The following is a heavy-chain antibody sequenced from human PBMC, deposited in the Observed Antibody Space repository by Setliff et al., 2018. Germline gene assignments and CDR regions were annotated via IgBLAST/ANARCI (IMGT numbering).Heavy chain of an antibody. Sequence: RASVKVSCKASGGTFSSYTITWMRQAPGQGLEWMGRIIPIFATTDYAQKFQGRVTITTDDSTSTAYMALSSLRSEDTAVYYCATSPYSDTSTYSSNFFDYWGQGTLVTVSS. V-gene: IGHV1-69*05. CDR1: GGTFSSYT. D-gene: IGHD3-22*01. J-gene: IGHJ4*02. CDR3: ATSPYSDTSTYSSNFFDY. CDR2: IIPIFATT.